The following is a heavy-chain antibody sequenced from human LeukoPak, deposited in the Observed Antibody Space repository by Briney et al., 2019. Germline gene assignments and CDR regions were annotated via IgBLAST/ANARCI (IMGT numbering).Heavy chain of an antibody. J-gene: IGHJ4*02. CDR1: GGSVSSGSYY. Sequence: SETLSLTCTVSGGSVSSGSYYWSWIWQPPGKGLEWIGYIYYSGSTNYNPSLKSRVTISVDTSKNQFSLKLSSVTAADTAVYYCARDSVYYDILTGYQHIYYFDYWGQGTLVTVSS. CDR2: IYYSGST. CDR3: ARDSVYYDILTGYQHIYYFDY. V-gene: IGHV4-61*01. D-gene: IGHD3-9*01.